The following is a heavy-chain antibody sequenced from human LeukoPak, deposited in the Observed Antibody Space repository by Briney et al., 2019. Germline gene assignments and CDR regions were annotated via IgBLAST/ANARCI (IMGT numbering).Heavy chain of an antibody. V-gene: IGHV1-2*02. J-gene: IGHJ4*02. CDR2: INPNSGGT. CDR3: AREAGGDYDGFY. D-gene: IGHD4-17*01. Sequence: EASVKVSCKASGYTFTGYYMRWVRQAPGQGLEWMGWINPNSGGTNYAQKFQGRVTMTRDTSISTAYMELSRLRSDDTAVYYCAREAGGDYDGFYWGQGTLDTVSS. CDR1: GYTFTGYY.